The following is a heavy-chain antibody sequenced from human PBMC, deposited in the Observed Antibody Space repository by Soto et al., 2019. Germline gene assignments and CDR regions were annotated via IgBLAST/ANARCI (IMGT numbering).Heavy chain of an antibody. CDR3: ARVESVRGIVVVPAAENYYYYYMDV. J-gene: IGHJ6*03. D-gene: IGHD2-2*01. Sequence: GASVKLSCKASGDTFTSYGISWVRQAPGQGLEWMGWISAYNGNTNYAQKLQGRVTMTTDTSTSTAYMELRSLRSDDTAVYYCARVESVRGIVVVPAAENYYYYYMDVWGKGTTVTVSS. V-gene: IGHV1-18*01. CDR2: ISAYNGNT. CDR1: GDTFTSYG.